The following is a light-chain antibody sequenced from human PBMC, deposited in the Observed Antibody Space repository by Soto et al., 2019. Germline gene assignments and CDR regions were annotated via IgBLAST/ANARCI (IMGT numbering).Light chain of an antibody. CDR3: QQYESYPMT. CDR2: KAS. Sequence: DSQMTQYPSTLSASVGDRVTITCRASQSISSWLAWYQQKPGKAPKLLISKASTLQRGVQPRFSGSGSGTEFTLTISSLQPDDFATYHCQQYESYPMTFGGGTKVEIK. J-gene: IGKJ4*01. CDR1: QSISSW. V-gene: IGKV1-5*03.